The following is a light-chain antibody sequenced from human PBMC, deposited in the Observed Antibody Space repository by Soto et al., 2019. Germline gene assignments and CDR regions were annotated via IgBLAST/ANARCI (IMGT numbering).Light chain of an antibody. Sequence: QSALTQPASVSGSPGQSITISCTGTSSDVGSYNLVSWYQQHPGKAPKLMIYEVSKRPSGVSNRFSGSKSGNTASLTISGLQAEDEADYYCCSYAGSSTFPYVFGTGTNVTV. CDR2: EVS. J-gene: IGLJ1*01. CDR3: CSYAGSSTFPYV. CDR1: SSDVGSYNL. V-gene: IGLV2-23*02.